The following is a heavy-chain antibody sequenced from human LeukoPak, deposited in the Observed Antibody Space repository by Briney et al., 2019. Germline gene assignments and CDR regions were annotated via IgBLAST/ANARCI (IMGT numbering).Heavy chain of an antibody. D-gene: IGHD2-15*01. CDR1: GFTFSSYS. V-gene: IGHV3-21*01. CDR3: ARDRYCSGGSCYRDWFDP. J-gene: IGHJ5*02. CDR2: ISSSSSYI. Sequence: PGGSLRLSCAASGFTFSSYSMNWVRQAPGKGLEWVSSISSSSSYIYYADSVKGRFTISRDNAKNSLYLQMNSLRAEDTAVYYCARDRYCSGGSCYRDWFDPWGQGTLVTVSS.